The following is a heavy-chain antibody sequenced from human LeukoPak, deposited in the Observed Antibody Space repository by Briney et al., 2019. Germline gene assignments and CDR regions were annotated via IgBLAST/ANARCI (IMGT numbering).Heavy chain of an antibody. J-gene: IGHJ4*02. V-gene: IGHV3-72*01. CDR3: SRDATGDH. CDR1: GFTFSSFA. Sequence: AGGSLRLSCSASGFTFSSFAMFWVRQAPGKGLEWVGRSRNRAKSYTTDYAASVKGRFTISRDDSKSTLYLQMNSLETEDTAVYYCSRDATGDHWGQGTLVSVSS. CDR2: SRNRAKSYTT.